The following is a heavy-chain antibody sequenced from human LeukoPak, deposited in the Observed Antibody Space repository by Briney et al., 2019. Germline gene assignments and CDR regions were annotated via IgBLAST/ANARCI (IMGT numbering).Heavy chain of an antibody. Sequence: GGSLRLSCAASAFTFSSYAMTWVRQAPGKGLEWVSGFSDSGGSTYYADSVKGRFTISRDNSKNTLYLQMSSLRAEDTAVYYCAKDLGYCSSTSCFFDYWGQGTLVTVSS. D-gene: IGHD2-2*01. J-gene: IGHJ4*02. CDR1: AFTFSSYA. V-gene: IGHV3-23*01. CDR3: AKDLGYCSSTSCFFDY. CDR2: FSDSGGST.